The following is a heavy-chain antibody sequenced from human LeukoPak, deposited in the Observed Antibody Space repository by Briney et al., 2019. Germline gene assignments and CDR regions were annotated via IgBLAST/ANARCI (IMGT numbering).Heavy chain of an antibody. CDR3: ARETTVITDTAWFDP. CDR2: IKQDGSDK. CDR1: GLTFSSYW. V-gene: IGHV3-7*01. J-gene: IGHJ5*02. Sequence: GGSLRLSCADSGLTFSSYWMSWVREAPGKGLEWVANIKQDGSDKYYVDSVKGRFTISRDNAKNSLYLQMDSLRAEDTAVYYCARETTVITDTAWFDPWGQGTLVTVSS. D-gene: IGHD4-23*01.